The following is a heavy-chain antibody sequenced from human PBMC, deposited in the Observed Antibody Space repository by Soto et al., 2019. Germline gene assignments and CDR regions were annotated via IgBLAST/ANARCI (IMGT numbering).Heavy chain of an antibody. CDR2: FSWNTGNI. J-gene: IGHJ4*02. V-gene: IGHV3-9*01. CDR3: AKGTTGTMTD. D-gene: IGHD1-1*01. Sequence: EAQVVESGGALVQPGGSLRLSCTASEITFDDYAMHWVRQAPGKGLEWVSGFSWNTGNIGYADSVKGRFIISRDSAKNSLFLQMNSLRVEDTALYYCAKGTTGTMTDWGQGTLVTVSS. CDR1: EITFDDYA.